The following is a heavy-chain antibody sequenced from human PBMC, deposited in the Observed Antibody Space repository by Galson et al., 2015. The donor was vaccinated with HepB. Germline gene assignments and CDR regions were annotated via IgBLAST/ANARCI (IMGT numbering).Heavy chain of an antibody. V-gene: IGHV3-30-3*01. CDR2: ISYDGSKK. Sequence: SLRLSCAVSGFTFRTFAMHWVRQAPGKGLEWVALISYDGSKKYFADSVKGRFTISRDNSKNTLFLQMSSLRAEDAAVYYCARDSWNWNYVPPRSGPLYYYSYYMDAWGKGTTVTVSS. D-gene: IGHD1-7*01. CDR3: ARDSWNWNYVPPRSGPLYYYSYYMDA. CDR1: GFTFRTFA. J-gene: IGHJ6*03.